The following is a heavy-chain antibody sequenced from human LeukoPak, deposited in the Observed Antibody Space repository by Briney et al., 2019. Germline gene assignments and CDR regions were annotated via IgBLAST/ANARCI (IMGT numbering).Heavy chain of an antibody. D-gene: IGHD2-2*03. CDR3: AKDAVLVDGYWEFDY. CDR2: ILQSGDDP. Sequence: HGGSLRLSCTASEFTFNTYAMSWVRQAPGKGLEWVSGILQSGDDPYYADSVKGRFTIPRDNSNDVLYLQMNSRRVEHTAIYYCAKDAVLVDGYWEFDYWGQGSLVTLSS. V-gene: IGHV3-23*01. J-gene: IGHJ4*02. CDR1: EFTFNTYA.